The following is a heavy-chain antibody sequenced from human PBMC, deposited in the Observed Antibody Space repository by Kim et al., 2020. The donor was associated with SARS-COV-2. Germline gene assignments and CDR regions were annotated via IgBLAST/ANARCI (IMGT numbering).Heavy chain of an antibody. V-gene: IGHV3-15*01. J-gene: IGHJ4*02. CDR2: SKSKTDDGTA. CDR1: AW. CDR3: VTDPLYYDFWSGYIDY. Sequence: AWMSWVRQETGKRLEWVGRSKSKTDDGTADYAAPVKGRFTISRDDSKNTLYLQMDSLKSEDTAVYYCVTDPLYYDFWSGYIDYWGQGTLAT. D-gene: IGHD3-3*01.